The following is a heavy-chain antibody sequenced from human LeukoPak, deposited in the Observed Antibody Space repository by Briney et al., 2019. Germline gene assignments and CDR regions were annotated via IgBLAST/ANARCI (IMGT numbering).Heavy chain of an antibody. J-gene: IGHJ4*02. CDR3: ARGPGFDY. Sequence: ASVKVSCKASGYTFTSYYIHWVRQAPGEGLEWMGIINPSGGSTSYAQKFQGRVTMTRDMSTSTAYMELSSLRSEDMAVYYCARGPGFDYWGQGTLVTVSS. CDR2: INPSGGST. CDR1: GYTFTSYY. D-gene: IGHD2-2*01. V-gene: IGHV1-46*01.